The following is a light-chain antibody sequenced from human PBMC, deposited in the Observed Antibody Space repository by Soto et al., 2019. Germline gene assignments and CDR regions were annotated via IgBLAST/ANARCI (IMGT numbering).Light chain of an antibody. V-gene: IGKV3-20*01. J-gene: IGKJ5*01. Sequence: EIVLTQSPGTLSLSPGERATLSCRASHSVSRTYLAWYQQKPGQAPRLLIYGTSDRATGTPDRSSGSGSGTDFTLTISRLEPEDSAVYYCQQFDDSVTFGQGTRLEIK. CDR3: QQFDDSVT. CDR2: GTS. CDR1: HSVSRTY.